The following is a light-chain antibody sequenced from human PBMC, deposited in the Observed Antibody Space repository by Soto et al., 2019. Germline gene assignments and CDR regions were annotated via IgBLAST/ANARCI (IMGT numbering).Light chain of an antibody. CDR3: ASWDDSLHGWV. CDR1: SSNSGSNT. Sequence: QSVLTQPPSASAPPGQRVTISCSGSSSNSGSNTVYWYQQFPGTAPKILIYNKYQWPSGVSDRFSGSKSGTSASLAISGLRCEDEANYYCASWDDSLHGWVFGGGTKLTVL. CDR2: NKY. J-gene: IGLJ3*02. V-gene: IGLV1-44*01.